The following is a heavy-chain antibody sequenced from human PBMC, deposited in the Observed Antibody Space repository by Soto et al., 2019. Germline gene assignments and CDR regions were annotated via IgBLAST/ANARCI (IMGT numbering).Heavy chain of an antibody. CDR2: HYSGGST. J-gene: IGHJ5*02. D-gene: IGHD1-26*01. V-gene: IGHV3-53*01. CDR3: ARHRHPRGTVGATSPLDP. CDR1: GFSVSSHY. Sequence: DVQLVESGGGLVQPGGSLRLSCAISGFSVSSHYLSWVRQAPGKGLEWVSVHYSGGSTYYADSVQGRFTISRDKSNNTLYLQMRRVTAEDTAVYFCARHRHPRGTVGATSPLDPWGQGTQVTVSS.